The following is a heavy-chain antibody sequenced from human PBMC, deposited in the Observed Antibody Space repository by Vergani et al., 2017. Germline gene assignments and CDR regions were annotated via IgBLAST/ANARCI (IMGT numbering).Heavy chain of an antibody. CDR3: ARDGKSSSWYEWRITMIDY. Sequence: EVQLVESGGGLVKPGGSLRLSCAASGFTFSSYSMNWVRQAPGKGLEWVSSISSSSSYIYYADSVKGRFTISRDNAKNSLYLQMNSLRAEDTAVYYCARDGKSSSWYEWRITMIDYWGQGTLVTVSS. V-gene: IGHV3-21*01. D-gene: IGHD6-13*01. CDR2: ISSSSSYI. J-gene: IGHJ4*02. CDR1: GFTFSSYS.